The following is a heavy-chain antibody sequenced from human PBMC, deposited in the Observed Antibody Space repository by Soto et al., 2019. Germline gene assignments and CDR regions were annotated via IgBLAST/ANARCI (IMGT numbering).Heavy chain of an antibody. D-gene: IGHD2-21*01. CDR2: INHLGSI. CDR3: ARGGISHWAYFYYMDV. CDR1: GGSLSDYF. Sequence: QVQLQQWGAGLLKPSETLSLTCVVSGGSLSDYFWSWIRQPPGMALEWIGEINHLGSINYNPSLKSRVTMSVDTSKNQFSLTLNSVTAADTATYYCARGGISHWAYFYYMDVWDRWTTVTVSS. V-gene: IGHV4-34*01. J-gene: IGHJ6*03.